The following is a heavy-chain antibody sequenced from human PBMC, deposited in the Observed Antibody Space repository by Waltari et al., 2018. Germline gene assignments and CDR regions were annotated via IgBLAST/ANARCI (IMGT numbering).Heavy chain of an antibody. D-gene: IGHD4-17*01. J-gene: IGHJ4*02. CDR3: ASGVTVTTYLPVDY. V-gene: IGHV3-21*01. CDR1: GFTFSSYS. Sequence: EVQLVESGGGLVKPGGSLRLSCAASGFTFSSYSMNWVRQAPGKGLEWVSSISSSSSYIYYADSVKGRFTISRDNAKNSLYLQMNSLRAEDTAVYYCASGVTVTTYLPVDYWGQGTLVTVSS. CDR2: ISSSSSYI.